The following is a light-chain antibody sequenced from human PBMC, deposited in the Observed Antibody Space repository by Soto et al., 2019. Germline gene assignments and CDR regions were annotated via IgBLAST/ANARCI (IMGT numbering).Light chain of an antibody. CDR1: QSVSSSY. Sequence: EIVLTQSPGTLSLSPGERATLSCRASQSVSSSYLAWYQQKPGQAPRLLISGASSRATGIPDRFSGSGSGTDFTLTISRLEPEDFAVYYCQQYGGSPTFTFGPGTKVDIK. V-gene: IGKV3-20*01. CDR3: QQYGGSPTFT. J-gene: IGKJ3*01. CDR2: GAS.